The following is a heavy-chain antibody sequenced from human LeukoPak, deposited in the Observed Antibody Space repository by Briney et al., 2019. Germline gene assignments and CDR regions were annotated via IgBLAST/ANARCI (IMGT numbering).Heavy chain of an antibody. J-gene: IGHJ4*02. CDR1: GGSISSYY. CDR3: AGQKISSSWFVFDY. V-gene: IGHV4-59*06. D-gene: IGHD6-13*01. Sequence: SETLFLTCTVSGGSISSYYWSWIRQHPGKGLEWIGYIYYSGCTYYNPSLKSRVTISVDTSKNQFSLKLSSVTAADTAVYYCAGQKISSSWFVFDYWGQGTLVTVSS. CDR2: IYYSGCT.